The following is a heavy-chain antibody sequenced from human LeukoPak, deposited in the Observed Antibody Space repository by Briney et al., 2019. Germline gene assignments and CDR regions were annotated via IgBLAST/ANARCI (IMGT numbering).Heavy chain of an antibody. CDR3: AISNDAFDI. J-gene: IGHJ3*02. V-gene: IGHV4-34*01. CDR2: INHSGST. CDR1: GGPFSDYY. Sequence: SETLSLTCAVYGGPFSDYYWTWIRQTPGKGLEWIGEINHSGSTNYNPSLKSRVTISVDTSKNQFSLKLSSVTAADTAVYYCAISNDAFDIWGQGTMVTVSS.